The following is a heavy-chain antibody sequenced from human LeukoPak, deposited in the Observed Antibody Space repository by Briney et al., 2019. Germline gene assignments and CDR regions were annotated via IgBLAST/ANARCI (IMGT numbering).Heavy chain of an antibody. CDR3: ASLSEELDWFDP. J-gene: IGHJ5*02. CDR1: GGSISSGGYY. D-gene: IGHD1-7*01. CDR2: IYYSGST. V-gene: IGHV4-61*08. Sequence: PTETLSLTCTDSGGSISSGGYYWSWIRQHPGKGLEWIGYIYYSGSTNYNPSLKSRVTISVDTSKNQFSLKLSSVTAADTAVYYCASLSEELDWFDPWGQGTLVTVSS.